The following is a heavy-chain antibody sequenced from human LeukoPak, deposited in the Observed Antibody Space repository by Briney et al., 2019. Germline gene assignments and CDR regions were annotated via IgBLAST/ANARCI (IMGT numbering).Heavy chain of an antibody. CDR3: ARSERGYSYGSGFYYYYMDV. D-gene: IGHD5-18*01. CDR1: GGTFSSYA. J-gene: IGHJ6*03. V-gene: IGHV1-69*06. Sequence: ASVKVSCKASGGTFSSYAISWVRQAPGQGLEWMGGIIPIFGTANYAQKLQGRVTITADKSTSTAYMELSSLRSEDTAVYYCARSERGYSYGSGFYYYYMDVWGKGTTVTVSS. CDR2: IIPIFGTA.